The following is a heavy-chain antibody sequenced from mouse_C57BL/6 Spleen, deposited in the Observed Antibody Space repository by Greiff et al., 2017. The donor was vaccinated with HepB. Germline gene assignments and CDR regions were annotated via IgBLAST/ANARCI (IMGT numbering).Heavy chain of an antibody. J-gene: IGHJ4*01. CDR2: IGPGSGST. CDR3: ARWKDYDVKAMDY. D-gene: IGHD2-4*01. V-gene: IGHV1-77*01. Sequence: VQLQQSGAELVKPGASVKISCKASGYTFTDYYINWVKQRPGQGLEWIGKIGPGSGSTYYNEKFKGKGTLTADKSSSTAYMQLSSLTSEDSAVYFCARWKDYDVKAMDYWGQGTSVTVSS. CDR1: GYTFTDYY.